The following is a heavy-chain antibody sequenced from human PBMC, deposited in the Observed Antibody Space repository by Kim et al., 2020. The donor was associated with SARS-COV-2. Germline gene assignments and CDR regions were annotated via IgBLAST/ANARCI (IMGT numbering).Heavy chain of an antibody. CDR3: ATGGRPGYCSGGSCSYY. Sequence: GGSLRLSCAASGFTFSNYAMNWVRQAPGKGLEWVSGISGSGISTYYADSVKGRFTISRDNSKNTLYLQMNSLRAEDTAVYYCATGGRPGYCSGGSCSYY. CDR1: GFTFSNYA. CDR2: ISGSGIST. D-gene: IGHD2-15*01. J-gene: IGHJ6*01. V-gene: IGHV3-23*01.